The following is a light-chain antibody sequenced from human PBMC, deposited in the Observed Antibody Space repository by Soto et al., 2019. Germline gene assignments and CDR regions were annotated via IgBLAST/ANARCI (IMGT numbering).Light chain of an antibody. J-gene: IGLJ2*01. CDR1: SSNIENNP. CDR2: DDN. Sequence: QAVVTQPPSVSAAPGQKVIISCSGSSSNIENNPISWYQQFPGTVPKLLIHDDNKRPSGIPDRFSGSKSGTSATLGITGLQTGDEADYYCGTWDTSLSAGVFGRGTQLTVL. CDR3: GTWDTSLSAGV. V-gene: IGLV1-51*01.